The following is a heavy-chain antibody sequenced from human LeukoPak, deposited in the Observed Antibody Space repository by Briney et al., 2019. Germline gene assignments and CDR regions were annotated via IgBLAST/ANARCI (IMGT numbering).Heavy chain of an antibody. J-gene: IGHJ6*02. V-gene: IGHV3-30-3*01. CDR2: ISYDGGNK. Sequence: GGSLRLSCAASGFTFSSYAIHWVRQAPGKGLEWVAVISYDGGNKYYADSVKGRFTISRDNSKSTLSLQMNSLSPEDTAVYYCAREVESGVMDVWGQGTTVTVSS. CDR1: GFTFSSYA. CDR3: AREVESGVMDV. D-gene: IGHD6-25*01.